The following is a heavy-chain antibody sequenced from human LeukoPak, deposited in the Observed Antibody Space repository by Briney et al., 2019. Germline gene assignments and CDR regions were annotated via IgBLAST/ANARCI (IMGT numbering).Heavy chain of an antibody. J-gene: IGHJ4*02. Sequence: ASVKVSCKASVYTSTSYYMHWVRQAPGQGLEWMGIINPRGGSTSYAQKFQGRVTMTRDTSTSTVYMELSSLRSEDTAVYYCARVPGGVGAQFDYWGQGTLVTVSS. CDR1: VYTSTSYY. D-gene: IGHD1-26*01. CDR2: INPRGGST. CDR3: ARVPGGVGAQFDY. V-gene: IGHV1-46*01.